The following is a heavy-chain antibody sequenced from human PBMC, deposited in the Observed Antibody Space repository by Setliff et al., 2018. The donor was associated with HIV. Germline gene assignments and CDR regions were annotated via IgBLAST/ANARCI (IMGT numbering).Heavy chain of an antibody. CDR3: AREDYYYYGMDV. CDR1: GASISSGDYY. J-gene: IGHJ6*02. V-gene: IGHV4-30-4*08. CDR2: TSYSGST. Sequence: SETLSLTCAVSGASISSGDYYWSWIRQPPGKGLEWIGYTSYSGSTYYNPSLKSRVTISVDTSNNHFSLNVSSVTAADTAVYYCAREDYYYYGMDVWGQGTTVTVSS.